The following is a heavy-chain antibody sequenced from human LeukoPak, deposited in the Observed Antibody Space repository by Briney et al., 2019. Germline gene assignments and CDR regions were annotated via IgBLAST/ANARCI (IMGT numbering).Heavy chain of an antibody. J-gene: IGHJ6*03. CDR2: ISGSGGST. Sequence: GGSLRLSCAASGFTFSSYAISWVRQAPGKGLEWVSAISGSGGSTYYADSVKGRFTISRDNSKNTLYLQMNSLRAEDTAVYYCAKDPRGSSSSVRYYYYYMDVWGKGTTVTVSS. D-gene: IGHD6-6*01. CDR3: AKDPRGSSSSVRYYYYYMDV. V-gene: IGHV3-23*01. CDR1: GFTFSSYA.